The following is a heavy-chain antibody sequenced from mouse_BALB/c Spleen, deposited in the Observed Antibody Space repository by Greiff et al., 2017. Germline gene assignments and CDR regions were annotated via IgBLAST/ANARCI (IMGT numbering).Heavy chain of an antibody. CDR3: ARSYGNYGYWYFDV. D-gene: IGHD2-1*01. CDR1: GFTFSSYG. J-gene: IGHJ1*01. CDR2: INSNGGST. V-gene: IGHV5-6-3*01. Sequence: EVQGVESGGGLVQPGGSLKLSCAASGFTFSSYGMSWVRQTPDKRLELVATINSNGGSTYYPDSVKGRFTISRDNAKNTLYLQMSSLKSEDTAMYYCARSYGNYGYWYFDVWGAGTTVTVSS.